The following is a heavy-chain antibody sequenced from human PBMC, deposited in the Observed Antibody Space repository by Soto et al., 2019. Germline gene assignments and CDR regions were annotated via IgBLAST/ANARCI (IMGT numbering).Heavy chain of an antibody. J-gene: IGHJ4*02. D-gene: IGHD3-22*01. CDR1: GFTFSSFA. V-gene: IGHV3-30*18. Sequence: PGGSLRLSCAASGFTFSSFAMSWVRQAPGKGLEWVAHISYDGSNEHYTDAVKGRFTISRDNSKNTLYVQMNSLRAEDTAVYYCGKDTYYYDSSGYYIFDNWGQGTLVTV. CDR3: GKDTYYYDSSGYYIFDN. CDR2: ISYDGSNE.